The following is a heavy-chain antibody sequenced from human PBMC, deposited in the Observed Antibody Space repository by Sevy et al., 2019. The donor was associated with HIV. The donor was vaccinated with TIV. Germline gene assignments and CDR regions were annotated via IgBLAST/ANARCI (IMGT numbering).Heavy chain of an antibody. D-gene: IGHD3-10*01. V-gene: IGHV3-23*01. Sequence: GGSLRLSCAASGFTFTNYAMNWVRQAPGKGLKWVSGISDSGDTTHYAESVKGRFTISGDNSKNTVSLQMSSLRAEDTAIYYCAKLPSTVMFREKGYWGQGTRVTVSS. CDR2: ISDSGDTT. CDR1: GFTFTNYA. CDR3: AKLPSTVMFREKGY. J-gene: IGHJ4*02.